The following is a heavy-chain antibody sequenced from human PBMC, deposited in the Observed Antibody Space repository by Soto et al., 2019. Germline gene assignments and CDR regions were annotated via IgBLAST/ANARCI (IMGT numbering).Heavy chain of an antibody. Sequence: QVQLVQSGAEVKKPGSSVKVSCKASGGTFSSYAISWVRQAPGQGLEWMGGIIPIFGTANYAQKFQGRVTITADESTSTAYMELSSLRSEDTAVYYCARTPGTVYDSSGYSNPNFDYWGQGTLVTVSS. CDR2: IIPIFGTA. CDR3: ARTPGTVYDSSGYSNPNFDY. V-gene: IGHV1-69*12. J-gene: IGHJ4*02. D-gene: IGHD3-22*01. CDR1: GGTFSSYA.